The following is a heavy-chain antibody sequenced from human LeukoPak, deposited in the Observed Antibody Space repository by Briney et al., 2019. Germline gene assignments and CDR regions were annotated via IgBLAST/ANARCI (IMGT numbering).Heavy chain of an antibody. V-gene: IGHV3-23*01. Sequence: GSLRLYCAASGFTFGNFALSRVRQAPGKGLEWVSAISSSGGTTYYADSVKGRFTISRDNSENTLHLQMNRLTAEDAAVYYCAKALTAGSTWYFYLAFDYWGQGTLVTVSS. CDR1: GFTFGNFA. CDR2: ISSSGGTT. J-gene: IGHJ4*02. D-gene: IGHD6-13*01. CDR3: AKALTAGSTWYFYLAFDY.